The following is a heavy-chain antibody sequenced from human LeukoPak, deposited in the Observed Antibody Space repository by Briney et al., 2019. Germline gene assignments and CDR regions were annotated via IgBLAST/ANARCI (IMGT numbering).Heavy chain of an antibody. CDR2: INPNSGGT. CDR3: ARLEMATIHYYFDY. D-gene: IGHD5-24*01. J-gene: IGHJ4*02. V-gene: IGHV1-2*02. CDR1: GYTFTGYY. Sequence: EASVRVSCKASGYTFTGYYMHWVRQAPGQGLEWMGWINPNSGGTNYAQKFQGRVTMTRDTSISTAYMELSRLRSDDTAVYYCARLEMATIHYYFDYWGQGTLVTVSS.